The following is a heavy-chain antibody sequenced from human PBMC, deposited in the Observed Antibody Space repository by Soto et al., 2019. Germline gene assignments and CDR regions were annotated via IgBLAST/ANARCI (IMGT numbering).Heavy chain of an antibody. D-gene: IGHD3-10*01. J-gene: IGHJ5*02. CDR2: ISYDGSNK. CDR1: GFTFSNYG. V-gene: IGHV3-30*03. Sequence: QVQLVESGGGVVQPGRSLRLSCATSGFTFSNYGMHWARHTPGKGLEWVAVISYDGSNKKYADSVKGRFTISRDNSKSTFILQMNRLRVEDTAVYYCAANMLRAPLDPWGQGTRFIVS. CDR3: AANMLRAPLDP.